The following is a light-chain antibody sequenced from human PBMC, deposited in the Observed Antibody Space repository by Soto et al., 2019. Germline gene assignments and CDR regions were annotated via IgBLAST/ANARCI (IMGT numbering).Light chain of an antibody. CDR1: QSVSSY. V-gene: IGKV3-11*01. J-gene: IGKJ2*01. CDR2: DAS. CDR3: QQRSNWPYT. Sequence: EIVLTQSPATLSLSPGERATLSCRASQSVSSYLAWYQQKPGQAPRLLIYDASNRATGIPDRFSGSGSGTDFTLTISSLEPEDFSVYCCQQRSNWPYTFGQGTKLEIK.